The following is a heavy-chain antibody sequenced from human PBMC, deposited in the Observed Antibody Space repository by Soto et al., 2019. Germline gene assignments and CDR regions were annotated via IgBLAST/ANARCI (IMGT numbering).Heavy chain of an antibody. V-gene: IGHV1-3*01. CDR1: GYTFTNYA. J-gene: IGHJ4*02. CDR3: ARGDYYDIHDY. CDR2: INAGNGNT. Sequence: QVQLVQSGAEVKKPGASVKVSCKASGYTFTNYAMHWVRQAPGQRLEWMGWINAGNGNTKYSQKFQGRVTITRDTSASTAYMELSSMRSEDTAVYYCARGDYYDIHDYWGQGTLVTVSS. D-gene: IGHD3-22*01.